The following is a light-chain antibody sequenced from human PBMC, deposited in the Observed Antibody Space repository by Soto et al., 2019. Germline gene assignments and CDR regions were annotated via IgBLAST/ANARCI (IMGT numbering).Light chain of an antibody. CDR3: KQYNNWPRT. CDR1: QSVSSN. J-gene: IGKJ1*01. CDR2: GAS. V-gene: IGKV3-15*01. Sequence: EIVMTQSPATLSVSPGERATLSCRASQSVSSNLAWYQQKPGQAPRLLIYGASTRATGVPARFSGSGSGTEFTLTISSLQSDDVAVYYCKQYNNWPRTFGQGTKVEIK.